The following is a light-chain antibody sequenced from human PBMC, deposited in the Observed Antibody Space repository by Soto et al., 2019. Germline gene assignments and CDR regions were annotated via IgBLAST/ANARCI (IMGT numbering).Light chain of an antibody. J-gene: IGKJ2*02. Sequence: DIVLTQSPGTLSLSLGERATLSCRASQSVDTNYLAWYQQKPGQAPRLLIYGASNRPGGIPDRFSGSGSGTDFTLTISRLEPEDFAVYYCQQYVSSPCTFGQGTKLEIK. CDR1: QSVDTNY. V-gene: IGKV3-20*01. CDR2: GAS. CDR3: QQYVSSPCT.